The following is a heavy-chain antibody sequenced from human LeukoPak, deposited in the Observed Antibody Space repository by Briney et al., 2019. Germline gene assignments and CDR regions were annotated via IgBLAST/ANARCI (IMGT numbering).Heavy chain of an antibody. CDR2: ISGGDVIT. D-gene: IGHD5-12*01. CDR1: GFTFSSYA. V-gene: IGHV3-23*01. J-gene: IGHJ5*02. CDR3: VKDAVIVPTGWFDP. Sequence: PGGSLRLSCAASGFTFSSYAMSWVRQAPGKGLEWVSAISGGDVITYYADFVKGRFTISRDNSKNTLYLQMNSLRAEDTALYSCVKDAVIVPTGWFDPWGKGTLVTVSS.